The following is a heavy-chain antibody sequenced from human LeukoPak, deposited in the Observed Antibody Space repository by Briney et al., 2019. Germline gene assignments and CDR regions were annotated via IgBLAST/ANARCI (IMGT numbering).Heavy chain of an antibody. CDR3: ARWGGYSSSWYDFLSSYNWFDP. V-gene: IGHV1-18*01. CDR1: GYSFTSYG. CDR2: ISAYNGNT. Sequence: GESLKISCKGSGYSFTSYGISWVRQAPGQGLEWMGWISAYNGNTNYAQKLQGRVTMTTDTSTSTAYMELRSLRSDDTAVYYCARWGGYSSSWYDFLSSYNWFDPWGQGTLVTVSS. D-gene: IGHD6-13*01. J-gene: IGHJ5*02.